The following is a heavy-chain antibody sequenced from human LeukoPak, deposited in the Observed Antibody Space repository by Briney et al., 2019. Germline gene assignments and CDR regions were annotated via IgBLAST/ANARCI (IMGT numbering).Heavy chain of an antibody. J-gene: IGHJ6*02. CDR2: ISSGSRDI. V-gene: IGHV3-48*02. CDR3: ARASCYLRNCYYYGMDV. CDR1: GFRFDSYS. D-gene: IGHD2-2*01. Sequence: GGSLRLSCAAFGFRFDSYSMNWVRQAPGKGLEWLSFISSGSRDIYYADSVKGRFTISRDNGKNSLYLHMNSLRDEDTAVYYCARASCYLRNCYYYGMDVWGQGTTVIVSS.